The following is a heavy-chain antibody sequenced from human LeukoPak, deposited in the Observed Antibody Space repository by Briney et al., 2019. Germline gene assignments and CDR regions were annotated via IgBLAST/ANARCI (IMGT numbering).Heavy chain of an antibody. CDR2: ISQNGDS. D-gene: IGHD6-19*01. CDR1: GGSLSFYY. CDR3: ARQRLAVAGSPVWGNFHSYYYMDV. J-gene: IGHJ6*03. Sequence: PSETLSLTCGVSGGSLSFYYWSWIRQSPGKGLEWIAEISQNGDSNYNMSLKSRVTISLDKSKNQVSLKLNSVTAADTAVYYCARQRLAVAGSPVWGNFHSYYYMDVWGNGTTVTISS. V-gene: IGHV4-34*01.